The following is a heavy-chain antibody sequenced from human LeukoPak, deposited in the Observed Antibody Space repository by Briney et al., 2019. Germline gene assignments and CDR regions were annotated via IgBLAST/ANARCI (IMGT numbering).Heavy chain of an antibody. D-gene: IGHD3-10*01. CDR1: GFTFSSYS. Sequence: GGALRLSCAASGFTFSSYSMNWVRQAPGKGLEWVSSISSSSSYIYYADSVKGRFTISRDNAKNSLYLQMNSLRAEDTAVYYCARMVRGVIIGWFDPWGQGTLVTVSS. CDR2: ISSSSSYI. J-gene: IGHJ5*02. V-gene: IGHV3-21*01. CDR3: ARMVRGVIIGWFDP.